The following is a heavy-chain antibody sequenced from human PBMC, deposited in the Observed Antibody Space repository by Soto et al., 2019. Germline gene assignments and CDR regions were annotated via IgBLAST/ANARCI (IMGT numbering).Heavy chain of an antibody. Sequence: QLQLQESGSGLVKPSQTLSLTCAVSGGSISSGDYSWSWIRQPPGKGLEWIGYIYHSGSTYYNPSLKSRATISVDRSKNQFSLKLSSVTAADTAVYYCAIYDYGDYHAFDIWGQGTMVIVSS. CDR3: AIYDYGDYHAFDI. CDR2: IYHSGST. D-gene: IGHD4-17*01. V-gene: IGHV4-30-2*01. CDR1: GGSISSGDYS. J-gene: IGHJ3*02.